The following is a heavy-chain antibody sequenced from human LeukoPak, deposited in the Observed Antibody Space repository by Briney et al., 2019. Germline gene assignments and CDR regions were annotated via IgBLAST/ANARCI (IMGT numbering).Heavy chain of an antibody. CDR2: IYPACYDT. CDR1: GYSFPNYW. Sequence: GESLKTSCRGSGYSFPNYWIGWVRQMPGQGLEWMGIIYPACYDTRYSAAFQGQVTISADMYINTAYLPWPSLKAADTAMSYCARRKGDGYNSPFAYWGQGTLVTASS. CDR3: ARRKGDGYNSPFAY. V-gene: IGHV5-51*01. J-gene: IGHJ4*02. D-gene: IGHD5-24*01.